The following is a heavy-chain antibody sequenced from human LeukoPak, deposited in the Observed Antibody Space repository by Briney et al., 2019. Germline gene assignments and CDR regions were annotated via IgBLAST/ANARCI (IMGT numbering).Heavy chain of an antibody. CDR2: IIPNIGRA. J-gene: IGHJ4*02. V-gene: IGHV1-69*10. CDR3: ERANDYFHY. CDR1: GYTFTSYY. Sequence: SVKVSCKASGYTFTSYYMNWVRQAPGQGLEWMGGIIPNIGRANYAQKFQGRVTITTEKSTRTAYMEMRSLRCEETAGYYCERANDYFHYWGQGTLVTVSS.